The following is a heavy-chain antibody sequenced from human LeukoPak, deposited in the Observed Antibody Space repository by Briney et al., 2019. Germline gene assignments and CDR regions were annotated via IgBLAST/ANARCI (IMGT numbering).Heavy chain of an antibody. D-gene: IGHD6-6*01. CDR1: GFTFSSYS. V-gene: IGHV3-21*01. CDR2: ISSSSSYI. Sequence: GGSLRLSCAASGFTFSSYSMNWVRQAPGKGLEWVSSISSSSSYIYYADSVKGRFTISRDNAKNSLYLQMNSLRAEDTAVYYCARRVQLVGRLYFDYWGQGTLVTVSS. J-gene: IGHJ4*02. CDR3: ARRVQLVGRLYFDY.